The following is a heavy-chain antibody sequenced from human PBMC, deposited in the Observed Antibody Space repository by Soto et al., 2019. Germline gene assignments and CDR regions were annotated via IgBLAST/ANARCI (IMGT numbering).Heavy chain of an antibody. Sequence: GASLPISCRDSGYSFTSHWIGWVRPMPGKGLEWMGIIYPGDSDTRYSPSFQGQVTISADKSISTAYLQWSSLKASDTAMYYCARHPGTPDTSDFDYWGQGTLVTVSS. CDR3: ARHPGTPDTSDFDY. CDR1: GYSFTSHW. V-gene: IGHV5-51*01. CDR2: IYPGDSDT. D-gene: IGHD1-1*01. J-gene: IGHJ4*02.